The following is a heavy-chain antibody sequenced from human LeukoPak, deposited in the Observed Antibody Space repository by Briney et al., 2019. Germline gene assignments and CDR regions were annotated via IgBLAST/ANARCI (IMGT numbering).Heavy chain of an antibody. CDR1: GLTFSDAW. V-gene: IGHV3-15*01. D-gene: IGHD5-12*01. J-gene: IGHJ4*02. Sequence: GESLRLSCVLSGLTFSDAWMSWVRQAPGKGLEWVGRIRNDRITDYAAPVQGRFSTSRDNSKNTFYLQMNSLRTEDTGMYFCTWMATIFTVNYWGQGTLVTVSS. CDR3: TWMATIFTVNY. CDR2: IRNDRIT.